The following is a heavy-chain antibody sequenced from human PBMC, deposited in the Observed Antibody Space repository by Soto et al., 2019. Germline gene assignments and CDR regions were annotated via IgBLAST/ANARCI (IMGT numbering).Heavy chain of an antibody. Sequence: GESLKISCKVSGYKFTSYWIGWVRQMPGKGLEWMGNIYPGDSDTRYSPSFQGQVIISADKSISTAYLQWSSLKASDTAIYYCARRGYDYSGYPFPFAYWGQGTLVTVSS. CDR2: IYPGDSDT. CDR1: GYKFTSYW. V-gene: IGHV5-51*01. D-gene: IGHD3-22*01. CDR3: ARRGYDYSGYPFPFAY. J-gene: IGHJ4*02.